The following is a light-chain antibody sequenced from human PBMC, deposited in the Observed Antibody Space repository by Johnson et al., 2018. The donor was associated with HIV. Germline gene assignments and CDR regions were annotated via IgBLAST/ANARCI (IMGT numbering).Light chain of an antibody. CDR3: GTWDSSLSAYV. J-gene: IGLJ1*01. CDR2: QTN. CDR1: SSNIANNY. V-gene: IGLV1-51*02. Sequence: QSVLTQPPSVSAAPGHQVTISCSGSSSNIANNYVSWYQQFPGTAPTLLIYQTNKRPSGIPDRFSGSKSGTSATLGITGLQTGDEADYYCGTWDSSLSAYVFGTGTKVTVL.